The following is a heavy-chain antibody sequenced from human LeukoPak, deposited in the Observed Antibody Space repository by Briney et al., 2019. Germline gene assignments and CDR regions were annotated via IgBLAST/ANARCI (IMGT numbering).Heavy chain of an antibody. Sequence: SETLSLTCTVSGGSISSSSYYWSWIRQPPGKGLEWIGEINHSGSTNYNPSLKSRVTISVDTSKNQFSLKLSSVTAADTAVYYCARAGSPHTGQGIDYWGQGTLVTVSS. CDR3: ARAGSPHTGQGIDY. V-gene: IGHV4-39*07. CDR1: GGSISSSSYY. D-gene: IGHD1-1*01. J-gene: IGHJ4*02. CDR2: INHSGST.